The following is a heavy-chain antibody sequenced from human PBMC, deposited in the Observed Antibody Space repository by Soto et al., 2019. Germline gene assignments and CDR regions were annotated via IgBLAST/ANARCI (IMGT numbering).Heavy chain of an antibody. CDR1: GFTFSSYG. D-gene: IGHD1-26*01. Sequence: QVQLVESGGGVVQPGRSLRLSCAASGFTFSSYGMHWVRQAPGKGLEWVAVISYDGSNKYYADSVKGRFTISRDNSKNTLYLQMNSLRAEDTAVYYCAKEINVGATNPAVVFDYWGQGTLVTVSS. V-gene: IGHV3-30*18. CDR2: ISYDGSNK. J-gene: IGHJ4*02. CDR3: AKEINVGATNPAVVFDY.